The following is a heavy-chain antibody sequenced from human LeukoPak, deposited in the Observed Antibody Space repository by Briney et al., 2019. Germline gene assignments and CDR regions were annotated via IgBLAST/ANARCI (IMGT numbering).Heavy chain of an antibody. CDR2: ISSSGSTI. CDR3: ASTYCSGGSCYPYGMDV. CDR1: GFTFSDYY. Sequence: GGSLRLSCAASGFTFSDYYMSWIRQAPGKGLEWVSYISSSGSTIYYADSVKGRFTISRDNAKNSLYLQMNSLRAEDTAVYYCASTYCSGGSCYPYGMDVWGQGTTVTVSS. J-gene: IGHJ6*02. D-gene: IGHD2-15*01. V-gene: IGHV3-11*01.